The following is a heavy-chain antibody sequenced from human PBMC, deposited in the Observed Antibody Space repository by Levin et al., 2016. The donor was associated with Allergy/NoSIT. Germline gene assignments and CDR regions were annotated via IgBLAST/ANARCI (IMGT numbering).Heavy chain of an antibody. J-gene: IGHJ4*01. CDR1: GFTFSTYS. CDR3: SRALSGSYSGQ. V-gene: IGHV3-21*01. D-gene: IGHD1-26*01. CDR2: ISSRGTNI. Sequence: GESLKISCAASGFTFSTYSMNWVRQPPGKGLEWVSSISSRGTNIYYSDSVKGRFTVSRDDAKKSMYLQMNNLRVGDTAVYYCSRALSGSYSGQWGHGTLVTVSS.